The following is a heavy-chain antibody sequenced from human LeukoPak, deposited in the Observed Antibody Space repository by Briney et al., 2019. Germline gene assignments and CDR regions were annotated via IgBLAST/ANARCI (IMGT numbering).Heavy chain of an antibody. J-gene: IGHJ6*03. CDR2: IYTSGSA. CDR3: ARQGGSGSYYNSIYYYYYYMDV. CDR1: GGSINNSF. D-gene: IGHD3-10*01. V-gene: IGHV4-4*09. Sequence: SETLSLTCTVSGGSINNSFWSWIRQPPGKGLEWIGFIYTSGSAKYNPSLKSRVTMSVDTSKNQFSLKLRSVTAADTALYYCARQGGSGSYYNSIYYYYYYMDVRGKGTTVTVSS.